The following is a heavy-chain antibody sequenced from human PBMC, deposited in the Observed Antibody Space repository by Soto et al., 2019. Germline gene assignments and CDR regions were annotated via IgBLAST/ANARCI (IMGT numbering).Heavy chain of an antibody. CDR1: GYTFTSYG. D-gene: IGHD5-12*01. CDR3: ARTTQKADSGYDYGY. Sequence: ASVKVSCKASGYTFTSYGISLVRQAPGQGLEWMGWISAYNGNTNYAQKLQGRVTMTTDTSTSTAYMELRSLRSDDTAVYYCARTTQKADSGYDYGYWGQGTLVTLSS. J-gene: IGHJ4*02. CDR2: ISAYNGNT. V-gene: IGHV1-18*01.